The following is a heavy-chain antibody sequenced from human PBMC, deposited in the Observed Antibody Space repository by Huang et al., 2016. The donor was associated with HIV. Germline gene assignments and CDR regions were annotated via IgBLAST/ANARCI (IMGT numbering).Heavy chain of an antibody. CDR3: ARGGAILTALAY. V-gene: IGHV1-69*13. CDR1: GGTFSKYP. Sequence: QVQLVQSGAEVKKPGSLVKVFCKVSGGTFSKYPINWVRQSPGQGLEWMGRINPLFGTANYAQKFQGRGTITADESTTTAYLEVSSLKSNDTAVYYCARGGAILTALAYWGQGTLVTVSS. J-gene: IGHJ4*02. CDR2: INPLFGTA. D-gene: IGHD3-9*01.